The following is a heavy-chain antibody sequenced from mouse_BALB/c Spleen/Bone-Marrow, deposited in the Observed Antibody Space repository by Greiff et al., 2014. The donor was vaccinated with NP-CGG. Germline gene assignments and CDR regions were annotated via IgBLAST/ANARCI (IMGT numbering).Heavy chain of an antibody. J-gene: IGHJ2*01. CDR3: ARVLSYYYGTSYYFDY. CDR1: GYTLTDYA. V-gene: IGHV1S137*01. Sequence: VQLQQSGAELVRPGVSVEISCKGSGYTLTDYAMHWVKQSHAKSLEWLGIISSSYGDDTYNQKFKGKATMTVDKSSNTAYMELARLTSEYSAIYYCARVLSYYYGTSYYFDYWGQGTTLTVSS. CDR2: ISSSYGDD. D-gene: IGHD1-1*01.